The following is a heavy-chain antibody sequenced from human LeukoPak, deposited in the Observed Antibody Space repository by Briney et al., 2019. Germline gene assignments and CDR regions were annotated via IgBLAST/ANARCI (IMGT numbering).Heavy chain of an antibody. CDR2: IYHTGST. Sequence: SETLSLTCAVSSGAISSSNWWSWVRQPPGKGLEWIGEIYHTGSTNYNPSLKSRVTISVDKSKNQFSLRLSSVTAADTAVYYCARVLDGGNSNWFDPWGQGTLVTVSS. J-gene: IGHJ5*02. D-gene: IGHD4-23*01. V-gene: IGHV4-4*02. CDR1: SGAISSSNW. CDR3: ARVLDGGNSNWFDP.